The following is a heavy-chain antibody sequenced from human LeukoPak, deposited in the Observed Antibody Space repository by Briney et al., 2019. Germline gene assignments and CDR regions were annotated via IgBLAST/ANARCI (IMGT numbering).Heavy chain of an antibody. Sequence: GGSLRLSCAASGFTFNTYAMSWVRQAPGKGLEWVSTISSNDGSTYYADSVKGRFTISRDNSKNTLYLQMNSLRADDTAVYYCAKGDDWGVSWVGSWGQGTLVTVSS. D-gene: IGHD7-27*01. CDR3: AKGDDWGVSWVGS. CDR1: GFTFNTYA. J-gene: IGHJ4*02. CDR2: ISSNDGST. V-gene: IGHV3-23*01.